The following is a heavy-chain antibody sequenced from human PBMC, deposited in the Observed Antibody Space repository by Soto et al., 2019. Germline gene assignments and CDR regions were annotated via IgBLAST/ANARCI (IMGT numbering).Heavy chain of an antibody. J-gene: IGHJ6*02. V-gene: IGHV3-7*01. Sequence: EVQLVESGGGLVQPGGSLRLSCAASGFTFSNYWMSWVRQAPGKGLEWVANIKQDGSEKYYVDSVKGRFTISRDSAKNSLFLQMNSLRDEDTAIYYCARGGKVPYYYGMDVWGQGTTVTVSS. CDR2: IKQDGSEK. CDR1: GFTFSNYW. CDR3: ARGGKVPYYYGMDV. D-gene: IGHD3-16*01.